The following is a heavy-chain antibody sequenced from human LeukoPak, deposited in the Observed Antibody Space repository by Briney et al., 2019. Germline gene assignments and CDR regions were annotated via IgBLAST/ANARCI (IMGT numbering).Heavy chain of an antibody. D-gene: IGHD5-12*01. CDR3: ASARRETLVATTYNGFDP. Sequence: SVKVSCKASGGTFSSYAISWVRQAPGQGLEWMGGIIPIFGRANYAQKFQGRVTITADESTSTAYMETSSLRSEDTAVYYCASARRETLVATTYNGFDPWGQGTLVTVSS. V-gene: IGHV1-69*13. J-gene: IGHJ5*02. CDR1: GGTFSSYA. CDR2: IIPIFGRA.